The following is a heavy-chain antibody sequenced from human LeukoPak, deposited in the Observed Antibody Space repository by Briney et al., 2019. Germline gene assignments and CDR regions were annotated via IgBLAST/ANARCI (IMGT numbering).Heavy chain of an antibody. Sequence: GTSLRLSCAASGFIFRRHGMHWVRQAPGQGLEGVAFISYDGGNKYYGEAVKGRYTISRDNSKNTVVLQMNSLRPEDTAVYHCAKDQGGSSTLYMDVWGQGTTVIVSS. CDR2: ISYDGGNK. CDR1: GFIFRRHG. D-gene: IGHD2-2*01. V-gene: IGHV3-30*18. J-gene: IGHJ6*03. CDR3: AKDQGGSSTLYMDV.